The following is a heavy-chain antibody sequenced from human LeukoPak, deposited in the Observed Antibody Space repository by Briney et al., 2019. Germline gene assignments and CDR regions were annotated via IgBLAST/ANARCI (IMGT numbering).Heavy chain of an antibody. V-gene: IGHV3-23*01. Sequence: GGSLRLSCAASGFSFSDYATNWVRQAPGKGLEWVSAISGSGGSTYYADSVKGRFTISRDNSKNTLYLQMNSLRAEDTAVYYCAKRGSGRYFDYWGQGTLVTVSS. CDR2: ISGSGGST. CDR3: AKRGSGRYFDY. J-gene: IGHJ4*02. CDR1: GFSFSDYA. D-gene: IGHD6-19*01.